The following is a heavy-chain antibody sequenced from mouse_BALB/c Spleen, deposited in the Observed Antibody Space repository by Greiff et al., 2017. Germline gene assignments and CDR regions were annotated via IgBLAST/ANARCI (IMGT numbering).Heavy chain of an antibody. J-gene: IGHJ4*01. V-gene: IGHV5-6-3*01. D-gene: IGHD2-2*01. Sequence: EVQVVESGGGLVKPGGSLKLSCAASGFTFSSYGMSWVRQTPDKRLELVATINSNGGSTYYPDSVKGRFTISRDNAKNTLYLQMSSLKSEDTAMYYCARDHGFYAMDYWGQGTSVTVSS. CDR2: INSNGGST. CDR1: GFTFSSYG. CDR3: ARDHGFYAMDY.